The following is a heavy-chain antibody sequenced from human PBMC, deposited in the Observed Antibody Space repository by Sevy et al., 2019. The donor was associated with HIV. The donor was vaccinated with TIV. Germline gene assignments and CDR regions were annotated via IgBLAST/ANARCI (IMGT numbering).Heavy chain of an antibody. J-gene: IGHJ6*02. CDR3: AREGDIVVVPAAIDAMDV. Sequence: GGSLRLSRAASGFTFSSYWMHWVRQAPGKGLVWVSRINTDGSSTSNADSVQGRFTISRDNAKNTLYLQMNSLRAEDTAVYYCAREGDIVVVPAAIDAMDVWGQGTAVTVSS. V-gene: IGHV3-74*01. CDR2: INTDGSST. CDR1: GFTFSSYW. D-gene: IGHD2-2*02.